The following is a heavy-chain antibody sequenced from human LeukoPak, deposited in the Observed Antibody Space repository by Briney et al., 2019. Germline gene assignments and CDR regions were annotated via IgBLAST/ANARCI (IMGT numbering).Heavy chain of an antibody. D-gene: IGHD3-16*02. CDR3: ARDQIFYDYVWGSYRPRSSFDY. V-gene: IGHV1-18*01. CDR2: ISAYNGNT. CDR1: GYTFTSYG. J-gene: IGHJ4*02. Sequence: ASVKVSCKASGYTFTSYGISWVRQAPGQGLEGMGWISAYNGNTNYAQKLQGRVTMTTDTSTSTAYMELRSLRSDDTAVYYCARDQIFYDYVWGSYRPRSSFDYWGQGTLVTVSS.